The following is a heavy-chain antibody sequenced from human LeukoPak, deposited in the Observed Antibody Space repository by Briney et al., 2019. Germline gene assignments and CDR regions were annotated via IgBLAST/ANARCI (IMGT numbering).Heavy chain of an antibody. CDR3: ARALDV. J-gene: IGHJ6*04. CDR2: ISYDGSYT. Sequence: GGSLRLSCVDSGLSFNTYAMHWVRQAPGKGLVWVAAISYDGSYTYYRDSVRGRFTISRDNSKNTMYLQMNSLRAEDTAMYYCARALDVWGKGTTVTVSS. CDR1: GLSFNTYA. V-gene: IGHV3-30*04.